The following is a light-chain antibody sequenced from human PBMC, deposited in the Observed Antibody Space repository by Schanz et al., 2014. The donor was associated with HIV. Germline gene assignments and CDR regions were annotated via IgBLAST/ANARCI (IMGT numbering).Light chain of an antibody. Sequence: QSALTQPPSASGSPGQSVTISCTGTSSDVGDYNYVSWYQQHPGKAPKIMIFEVSKRPSGVSNRFSGSKSGNTASLTISGLQAEDEADYYCCSYAGSSTPVFGGGTKLTVL. V-gene: IGLV2-23*02. CDR1: SSDVGDYNY. CDR2: EVS. J-gene: IGLJ2*01. CDR3: CSYAGSSTPV.